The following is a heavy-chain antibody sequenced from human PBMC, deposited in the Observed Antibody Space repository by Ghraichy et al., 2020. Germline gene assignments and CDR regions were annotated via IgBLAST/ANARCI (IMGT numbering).Heavy chain of an antibody. D-gene: IGHD2-2*01. CDR2: INHSGST. CDR1: GGSFSGYY. J-gene: IGHJ6*02. CDR3: ARGVGLVAVPAAIGYYYYGMDV. V-gene: IGHV4-34*01. Sequence: SETLSLTCAVYGGSFSGYYWSWIRQPPGKGLEWIGEINHSGSTNYNPSLKSRVTISVDTSKNQFSLKLSSVTAADTTVYYCARGVGLVAVPAAIGYYYYGMDVWGQGTTVTVSS.